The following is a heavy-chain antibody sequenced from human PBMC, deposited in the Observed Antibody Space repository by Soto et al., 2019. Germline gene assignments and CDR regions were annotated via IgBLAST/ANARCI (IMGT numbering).Heavy chain of an antibody. J-gene: IGHJ4*02. CDR3: AKVISTSGSSL. CDR2: ISGSGST. CDR1: GVTCGTYA. V-gene: IGHV3-23*01. D-gene: IGHD3-10*01. Sequence: GGSLRLSWAASGVTCGTYARTWVRQAPGKGLAWLSSISGSGSTSYADSVKGRFTISRDNSKNTLYLQMNSLRAEDTAVYYCAKVISTSGSSLWGRGPLVTVSS.